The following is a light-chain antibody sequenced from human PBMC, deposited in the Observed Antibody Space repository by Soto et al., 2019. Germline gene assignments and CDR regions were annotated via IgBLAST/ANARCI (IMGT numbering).Light chain of an antibody. Sequence: VLTQSPATLSASPGERATLSCRASESVGSNLAWYQQRPGQAPRLLIYGASTRAIGIPLRFSGSGSGTEFTLNISSLQSEYFAVYYCQPYEKWWTFGQGTMVDFK. CDR3: QPYEKWWT. CDR2: GAS. V-gene: IGKV3-15*01. CDR1: ESVGSN. J-gene: IGKJ1*01.